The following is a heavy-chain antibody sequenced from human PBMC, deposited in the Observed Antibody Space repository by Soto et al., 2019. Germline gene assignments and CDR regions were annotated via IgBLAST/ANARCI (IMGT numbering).Heavy chain of an antibody. V-gene: IGHV7-4-1*01. J-gene: IGHJ3*02. D-gene: IGHD3-9*01. CDR1: GYTFTSYA. CDR2: INTNTGNP. CDR3: ERDDWLLSGYVFDI. Sequence: ASEKVSCKDSGYTFTSYAMNRVRQAPGQGHEWMGWINTNTGNPTYALGFTGRFVFSLDTSVSTAYLQICSQKAEDNPVYYCERDDWLLSGYVFDIWVKGTMVTVS.